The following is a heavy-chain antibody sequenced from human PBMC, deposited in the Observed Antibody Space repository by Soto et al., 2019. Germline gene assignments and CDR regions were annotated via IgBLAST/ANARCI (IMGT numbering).Heavy chain of an antibody. Sequence: QVQLQESGTGLVKPSETLSLTCTVSGGSISSYYWSWIRQPPGKGLEWIGYIYYSGSTNYNPSLKSRVTISVDTSKNQFSLKLSSVTAADTAVYYCARVTLGGWFDPWGQGTLVTVSS. CDR1: GGSISSYY. CDR3: ARVTLGGWFDP. V-gene: IGHV4-59*01. J-gene: IGHJ5*02. CDR2: IYYSGST.